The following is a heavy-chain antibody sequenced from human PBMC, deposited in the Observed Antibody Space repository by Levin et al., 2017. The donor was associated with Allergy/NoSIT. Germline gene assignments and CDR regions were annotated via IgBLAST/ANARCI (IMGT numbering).Heavy chain of an antibody. V-gene: IGHV1-69*13. Sequence: ASVKVSCKASGGTFSSYAISWVRQAPGQGLEWMGGIIPIFGTANYAQKFQGRVTITADESTSTAYMELSSLRSEDTAVYYCARADIVVVPNPLYYYMDVWGKGTTVTVSS. J-gene: IGHJ6*03. CDR1: GGTFSSYA. CDR2: IIPIFGTA. CDR3: ARADIVVVPNPLYYYMDV. D-gene: IGHD2-2*01.